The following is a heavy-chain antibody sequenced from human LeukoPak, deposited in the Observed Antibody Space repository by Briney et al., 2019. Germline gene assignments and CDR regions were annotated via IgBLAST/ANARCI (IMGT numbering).Heavy chain of an antibody. CDR3: ARETVVVIAHDAFDI. Sequence: SVKVSCKASGGTFSSYTISLVRQAPGQGLEWMGRIISILGIANYAQKFQGRVTITADKSTSTAYMELSSLRSEDTAVYYCARETVVVIAHDAFDIWGQGTMVTVSS. CDR1: GGTFSSYT. J-gene: IGHJ3*02. CDR2: IISILGIA. V-gene: IGHV1-69*04. D-gene: IGHD2-21*01.